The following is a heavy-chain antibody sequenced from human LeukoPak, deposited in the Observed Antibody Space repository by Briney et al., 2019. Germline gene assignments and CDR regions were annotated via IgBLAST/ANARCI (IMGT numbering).Heavy chain of an antibody. D-gene: IGHD6-6*01. Sequence: GGSLRLSCAASGFTFSSYAMHWVRQAPGKGLEWVSVIYSGDSTYYADSVKGRFTISRDNSKNTLYLQMNSLRADDTAVYYCARAKLGYYFDYWGQGTLVTVSS. CDR3: ARAKLGYYFDY. J-gene: IGHJ4*02. V-gene: IGHV3-53*01. CDR2: IYSGDST. CDR1: GFTFSSYA.